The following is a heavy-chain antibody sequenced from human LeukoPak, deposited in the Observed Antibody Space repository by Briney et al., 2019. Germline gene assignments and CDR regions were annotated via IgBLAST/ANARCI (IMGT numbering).Heavy chain of an antibody. CDR1: GFAFNTYS. Sequence: PGGSLRLSCAASGFAFNTYSMNWVRQAPGKGLQWVSSITTSSTTKYYADSVEGRFTISRDNAKNSLYLQMDSLRDEDTAVYYCAREGAYSGSYYFDYWGQGTLVTVSS. CDR3: AREGAYSGSYYFDY. CDR2: ITTSSTTK. J-gene: IGHJ4*02. D-gene: IGHD1-26*01. V-gene: IGHV3-48*02.